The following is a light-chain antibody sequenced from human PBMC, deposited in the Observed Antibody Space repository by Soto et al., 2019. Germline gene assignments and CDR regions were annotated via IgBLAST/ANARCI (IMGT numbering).Light chain of an antibody. V-gene: IGKV3D-20*02. J-gene: IGKJ4*01. CDR1: QSVGSNY. CDR2: GAS. Sequence: DIVLTQSPGTLSMSPGERATLYCRASQSVGSNYLAWYQQKPGQAPRVLIYGASSRATGIPDRFSGSGSGADFTLTISSLEPEDFAVYYCQQRSKWPLTFGGGTKVDIK. CDR3: QQRSKWPLT.